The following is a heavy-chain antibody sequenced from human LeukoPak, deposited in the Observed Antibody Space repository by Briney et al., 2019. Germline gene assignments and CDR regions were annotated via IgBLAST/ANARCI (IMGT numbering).Heavy chain of an antibody. V-gene: IGHV3-21*04. J-gene: IGHJ1*01. Sequence: GGSLRLSCAASGFTFSSYSMNWVRQAPGKGLEWVFSNRSSSSSIYYAGSVKGRFPVPKDKPKNSLYPQMNRLRAEDTAVYYCARAYPSVGYFQHWGQGTLVTVSS. CDR1: GFTFSSYS. CDR2: NRSSSSSI. D-gene: IGHD1-26*01. CDR3: ARAYPSVGYFQH.